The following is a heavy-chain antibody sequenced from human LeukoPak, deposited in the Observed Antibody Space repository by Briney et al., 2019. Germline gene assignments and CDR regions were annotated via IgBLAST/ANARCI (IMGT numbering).Heavy chain of an antibody. CDR2: INHSGST. V-gene: IGHV4-34*01. CDR3: ARLIAAAGTQGNWFDP. D-gene: IGHD6-13*01. Sequence: SEILSLTCAVYGGSFSGYYWSWIRQPPGKGLEWIGEINHSGSTNYNPSLKSRVTISVDTSKNQFSLKLSSVTAADTAVYYCARLIAAAGTQGNWFDPWGQGTLVTVSS. J-gene: IGHJ5*02. CDR1: GGSFSGYY.